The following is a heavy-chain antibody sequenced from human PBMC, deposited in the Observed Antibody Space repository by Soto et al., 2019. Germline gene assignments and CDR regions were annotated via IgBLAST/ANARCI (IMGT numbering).Heavy chain of an antibody. J-gene: IGHJ4*02. CDR2: ISGSGGST. Sequence: PGGSLRLSCAASGFTFSSYAMSWVRQAPGKGLEWVSAISGSGGSTYYADSVKGRFTISRDNSKNTLYLQMNSLRAEDTAVYYCAKDLTGYYYDSSGYSLFGYWGQGTLVTVSS. D-gene: IGHD3-22*01. CDR1: GFTFSSYA. CDR3: AKDLTGYYYDSSGYSLFGY. V-gene: IGHV3-23*01.